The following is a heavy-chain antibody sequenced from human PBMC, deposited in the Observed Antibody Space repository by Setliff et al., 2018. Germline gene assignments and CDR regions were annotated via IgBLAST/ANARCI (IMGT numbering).Heavy chain of an antibody. D-gene: IGHD2-21*02. J-gene: IGHJ3*02. CDR1: GGSVSNSGFF. V-gene: IGHV4-39*07. CDR3: ARTPRGGNSAFDI. Sequence: TSETLSLTCTVSGGSVSNSGFFWGWLRQAPGKGLEWIGNIYDSGSSNYNASLKSRLIITRDTSKNQFSLKLTSVTAADTAVYYCARTPRGGNSAFDIWGQGTMVTVSS. CDR2: IYDSGSS.